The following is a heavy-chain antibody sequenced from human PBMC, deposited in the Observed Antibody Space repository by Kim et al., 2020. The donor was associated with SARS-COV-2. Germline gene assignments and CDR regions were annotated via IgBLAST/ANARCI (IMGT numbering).Heavy chain of an antibody. V-gene: IGHV4-39*07. CDR1: GGSISSSSYY. D-gene: IGHD2-8*01. Sequence: SETLSLTCTVSGGSISSSSYYWGWIRQPPGKGLEWIGSIYYSGSTYYNPSLKSRVTISVDTSKNQFSLKLSSVTAADTAVYYCASAGMLPYNWFDPWGQGTLVTVSS. CDR3: ASAGMLPYNWFDP. J-gene: IGHJ5*02. CDR2: IYYSGST.